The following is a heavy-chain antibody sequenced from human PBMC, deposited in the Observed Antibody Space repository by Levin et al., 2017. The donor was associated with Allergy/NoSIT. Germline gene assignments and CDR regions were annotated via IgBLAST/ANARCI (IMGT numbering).Heavy chain of an antibody. CDR2: ITSSGSTI. Sequence: GGSLRLSCAASGFTFSDYYMSWIRQAPGKGLEWVSYITSSGSTIYYADSVKGRFTISRDNAKNSLYLQMNSLRAEDTAVYYCARVILVHNWNYWFDPWGQGTLVTVSS. CDR1: GFTFSDYY. CDR3: ARVILVHNWNYWFDP. J-gene: IGHJ5*02. D-gene: IGHD1-7*01. V-gene: IGHV3-11*01.